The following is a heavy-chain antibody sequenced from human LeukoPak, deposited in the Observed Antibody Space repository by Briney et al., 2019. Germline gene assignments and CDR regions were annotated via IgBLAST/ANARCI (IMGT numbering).Heavy chain of an antibody. CDR3: ARGPKSLAYSGSYPA. V-gene: IGHV1-69*05. J-gene: IGHJ5*02. CDR2: IIPIFGTA. D-gene: IGHD1-26*01. CDR1: GGTFSSYA. Sequence: GASVKVSCKASGGTFSSYAISWVRQAPGQGLEWVGGIIPIFGTANYAQKFQGRVTITTDESTSTAYMELSSLRSEDTAVYYCARGPKSLAYSGSYPAWGQGTLVTVSS.